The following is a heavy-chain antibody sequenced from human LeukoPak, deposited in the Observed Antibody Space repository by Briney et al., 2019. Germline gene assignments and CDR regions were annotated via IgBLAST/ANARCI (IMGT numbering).Heavy chain of an antibody. CDR3: AKDDYDILTGSGGFDY. J-gene: IGHJ4*02. D-gene: IGHD3-9*01. CDR2: ISWNSGSI. CDR1: GFTFDDYA. Sequence: GGSLRLSCAASGFTFDDYAMHWVRQASGKGLEWVLGISWNSGSIGYADSVKGRFTISRDNAKNPLYLQMNSLRAEDTALYYCAKDDYDILTGSGGFDYWGQGTLVTVSS. V-gene: IGHV3-9*01.